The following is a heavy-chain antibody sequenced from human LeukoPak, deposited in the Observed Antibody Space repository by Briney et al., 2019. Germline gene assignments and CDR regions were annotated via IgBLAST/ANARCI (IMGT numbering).Heavy chain of an antibody. V-gene: IGHV4-59*01. J-gene: IGHJ4*02. CDR2: IYYSVST. D-gene: IGHD2-8*01. CDR1: GGSISSYY. CDR3: ARERMLTVFDY. Sequence: ASETLSLTCTVSGGSISSYYWSWLRQPPGEGREWIGYIYYSVSTNYNPSLKSRVTISVDTTKNKFSLKLSSVTAADTAVYYCARERMLTVFDYWGQGTLVTVSS.